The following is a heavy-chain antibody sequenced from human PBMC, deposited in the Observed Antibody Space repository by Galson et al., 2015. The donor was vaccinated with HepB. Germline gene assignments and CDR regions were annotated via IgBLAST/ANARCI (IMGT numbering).Heavy chain of an antibody. D-gene: IGHD1-1*01. J-gene: IGHJ6*02. CDR2: ISYDGSNK. CDR1: GFTFSSYG. Sequence: SLRLSCAASGFTFSSYGMHWVRQAPGKGLEWVAVISYDGSNKYYADSVKGRFTISRDNSKNTLYLQMNSLRAEDTAVYCCAKELERHRYYYYGMDIWGQGTTVTVSS. V-gene: IGHV3-30*18. CDR3: AKELERHRYYYYGMDI.